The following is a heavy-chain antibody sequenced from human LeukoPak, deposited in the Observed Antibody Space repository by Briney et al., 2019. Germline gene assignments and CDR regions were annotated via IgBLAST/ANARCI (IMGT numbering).Heavy chain of an antibody. V-gene: IGHV1-46*01. Sequence: ASVKVSCKASGYTFTSYYMHWVRQAPGQGLEWMGIINGNGGSTRYAQKFQGRVTMTVDMSTSTVYMELNSLRSVDTAVYYCARDPYLLGYCSSTSCVPMDVWGKGTTVTVSS. CDR2: INGNGGST. CDR3: ARDPYLLGYCSSTSCVPMDV. J-gene: IGHJ6*03. CDR1: GYTFTSYY. D-gene: IGHD2-2*01.